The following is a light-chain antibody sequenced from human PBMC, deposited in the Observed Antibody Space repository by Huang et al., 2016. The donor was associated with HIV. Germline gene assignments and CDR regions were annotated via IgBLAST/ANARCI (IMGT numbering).Light chain of an antibody. V-gene: IGKV3-15*01. CDR1: QNINTN. CDR2: AAS. Sequence: EIVMTQSPGTLSVAPGERATLSCRASQNINTNLAWIHQKPGQAPRPLIYAASTRTADFPARFSGSGSRTEFTLTISSLQSEDIAVYYCQQYNDWPRSFGQGTKVEIK. CDR3: QQYNDWPRS. J-gene: IGKJ1*01.